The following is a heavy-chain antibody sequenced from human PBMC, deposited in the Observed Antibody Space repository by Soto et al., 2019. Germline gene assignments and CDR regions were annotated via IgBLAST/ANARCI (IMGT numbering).Heavy chain of an antibody. V-gene: IGHV3-21*01. J-gene: IGHJ3*02. CDR2: ISGDSNYI. CDR3: AREAHFYGRSDVFDI. Sequence: WGSLRLSCAASGFTFSTYTMTWVRQAPGRGLEWVSSISGDSNYIYYADSVKGRFTISRDNAKNSLYLQVNSLRADDTAVYYCAREAHFYGRSDVFDIWGQGTTVTVSS. CDR1: GFTFSTYT. D-gene: IGHD3-10*02.